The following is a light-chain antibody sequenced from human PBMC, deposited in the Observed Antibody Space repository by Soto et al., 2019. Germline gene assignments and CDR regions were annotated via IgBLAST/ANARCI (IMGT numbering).Light chain of an antibody. V-gene: IGKV3-11*01. J-gene: IGKJ1*01. CDR1: QSVSSY. Sequence: EIVLTQSPGTLSLSPGERATLSCRASQSVSSYLAWYQQKPGQAPRLLIYDASTRATGISARFSGSGSGTDFTLTISSLEPEDFAIYYCQQRSNWPVTFGQGTKWISN. CDR3: QQRSNWPVT. CDR2: DAS.